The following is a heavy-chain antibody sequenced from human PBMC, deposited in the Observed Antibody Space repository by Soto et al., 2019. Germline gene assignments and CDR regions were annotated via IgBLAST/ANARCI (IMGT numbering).Heavy chain of an antibody. D-gene: IGHD2-21*01. CDR3: GRTTIAGIRGYFDY. V-gene: IGHV5-51*01. CDR1: GYSFSTSW. Sequence: PGESLKISCQGSGYSFSTSWIGWVRQMPGKGLEWMGIIYPGDSDTRYSPSFQGQVTISADKSISTAFLQWSSLKASDTATYYCGRTTIAGIRGYFDYWGQGTLVTVSS. CDR2: IYPGDSDT. J-gene: IGHJ4*02.